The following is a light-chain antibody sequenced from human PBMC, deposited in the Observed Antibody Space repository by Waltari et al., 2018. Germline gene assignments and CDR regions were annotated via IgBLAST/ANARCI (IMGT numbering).Light chain of an antibody. Sequence: QAVLTQPPSVSGSPGQSVTISCSGASRDLGDYKFISWYQQLPGTAPKLILYEVNKRPSGVSARFSGSKSGNAASLTISGLQADDEADYYCCSYVGASTAILFGGGTRLTVL. V-gene: IGLV2-11*01. J-gene: IGLJ7*01. CDR1: SRDLGDYKF. CDR2: EVN. CDR3: CSYVGASTAIL.